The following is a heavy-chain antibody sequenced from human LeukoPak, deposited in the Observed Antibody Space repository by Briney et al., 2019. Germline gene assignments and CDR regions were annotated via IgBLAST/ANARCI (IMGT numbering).Heavy chain of an antibody. CDR3: ARDRSTVTTFNWFDP. D-gene: IGHD4-4*01. Sequence: ASVKVSCKASGYTFTGYYMHWVRQAPGQGLEWMGWINPNSGGTNYAQKFQGRVAMTRDTSISTAYMELSRLRSDDTAVYYCARDRSTVTTFNWFDPWGQGTLVTVSS. CDR2: INPNSGGT. CDR1: GYTFTGYY. J-gene: IGHJ5*02. V-gene: IGHV1-2*02.